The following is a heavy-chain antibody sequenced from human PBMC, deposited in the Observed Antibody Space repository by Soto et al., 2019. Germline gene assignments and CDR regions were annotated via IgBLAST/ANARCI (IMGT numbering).Heavy chain of an antibody. CDR1: GGSIRSSSYY. CDR2: IYYSGST. J-gene: IGHJ4*02. Sequence: SETLSLTSTVSGGSIRSSSYYWGWISQPPGKGLEWIGSIYYSGSTYYNPSLKSRVTISVDTSKNQFSLKLSSVTAADTAVYYCARQGAYDFWSGYSSPGLDYWGQGTLVTVS. V-gene: IGHV4-39*01. CDR3: ARQGAYDFWSGYSSPGLDY. D-gene: IGHD3-3*01.